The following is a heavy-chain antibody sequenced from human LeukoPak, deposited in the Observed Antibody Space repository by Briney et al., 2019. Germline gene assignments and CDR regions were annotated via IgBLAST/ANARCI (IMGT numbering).Heavy chain of an antibody. CDR3: AESIAVAGHYFDY. Sequence: SETLSLTCAVYGGSFSGYYWSWIRQPPGQGLEWIGEINHSGSTNYNPSLKSRVTISVDTSKNQFSLKLSSVTAADTAVYYCAESIAVAGHYFDYWGQGTLVTVSS. CDR1: GGSFSGYY. V-gene: IGHV4-34*01. J-gene: IGHJ4*02. D-gene: IGHD6-19*01. CDR2: INHSGST.